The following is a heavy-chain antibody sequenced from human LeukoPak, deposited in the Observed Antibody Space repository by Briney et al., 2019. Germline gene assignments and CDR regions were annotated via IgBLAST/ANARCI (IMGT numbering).Heavy chain of an antibody. Sequence: SQTLSLTCTVSGGSISSGSYYWSWIRQPAGKGLEWIGRIYTSGSTNYNPSLKSRVTISVDTSKNQFSLKLSSVTAADTAVYYCAREDCSGGSCYNQRYYYYYMDVWGKGTTVTVSS. CDR2: IYTSGST. CDR1: GGSISSGSYY. V-gene: IGHV4-61*02. J-gene: IGHJ6*03. CDR3: AREDCSGGSCYNQRYYYYYMDV. D-gene: IGHD2-15*01.